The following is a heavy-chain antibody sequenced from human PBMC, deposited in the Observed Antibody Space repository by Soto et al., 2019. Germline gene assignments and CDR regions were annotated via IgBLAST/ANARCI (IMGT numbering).Heavy chain of an antibody. CDR3: AREAYGYTYGTNYFDY. J-gene: IGHJ4*02. V-gene: IGHV4-30-4*01. D-gene: IGHD5-18*01. CDR2: IYYSGST. CDR1: GGSISSADHY. Sequence: QVQLQESGPGLVKPSQTLSLTCTVSGGSISSADHYWSWIRQPPGKGLEWIGYIYYSGSTYYNPSLKSQITISIDTSKNQFSLKLSSVTAADTAVYYCAREAYGYTYGTNYFDYWGQGTLVTVSS.